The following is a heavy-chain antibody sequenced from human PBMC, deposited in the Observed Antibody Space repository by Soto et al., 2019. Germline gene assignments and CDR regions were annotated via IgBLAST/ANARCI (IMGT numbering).Heavy chain of an antibody. CDR2: IYYSGRT. J-gene: IGHJ5*02. Sequence: QVQLQESGPGLVKPSETLSLTCTVSGASVSSASYYWSWIRQPPGKGLEWIGYIYYSGRTDYNPSLKSRVTISLDTSKNQFTLKLSSVTAADTAVYYCARDRGSGSNNTWFDPWGQGTLVTVSS. CDR1: GASVSSASYY. V-gene: IGHV4-61*01. D-gene: IGHD3-10*01. CDR3: ARDRGSGSNNTWFDP.